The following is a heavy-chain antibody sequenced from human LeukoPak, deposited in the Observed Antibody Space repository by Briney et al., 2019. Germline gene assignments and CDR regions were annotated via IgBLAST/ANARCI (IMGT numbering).Heavy chain of an antibody. CDR1: GGTFSSYA. Sequence: ASVKVSCKASGGTFSSYAISWVRQAPGQGLEWMGRIIPIFGTANYAQKFQGRVTITTDESTSTAYMELSSLRSEDTAVYCCARERDSGSYWDYYYYMDVWGKGTTVTVSS. J-gene: IGHJ6*03. CDR3: ARERDSGSYWDYYYYMDV. V-gene: IGHV1-69*05. D-gene: IGHD1-26*01. CDR2: IIPIFGTA.